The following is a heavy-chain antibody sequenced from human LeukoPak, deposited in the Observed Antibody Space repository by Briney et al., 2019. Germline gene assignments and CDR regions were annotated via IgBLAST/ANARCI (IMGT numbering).Heavy chain of an antibody. D-gene: IGHD6-13*01. CDR3: ARGLGIAAAGKSDY. J-gene: IGHJ4*02. Sequence: ASETLSLTCAVYGGSFSGYYWTWIRQPPGKGLEWIGEINHSGSTNYNPSLKSRVTISVDTSKNQFSLKLSSVTAADTAVYYCARGLGIAAAGKSDYWGQGTLVTVSS. CDR2: INHSGST. V-gene: IGHV4-34*01. CDR1: GGSFSGYY.